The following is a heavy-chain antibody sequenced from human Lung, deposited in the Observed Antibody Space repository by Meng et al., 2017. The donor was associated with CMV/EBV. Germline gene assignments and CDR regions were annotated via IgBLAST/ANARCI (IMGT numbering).Heavy chain of an antibody. J-gene: IGHJ6*02. CDR2: ISSSSSTI. CDR1: GFTFSSYS. V-gene: IGHV3-48*04. D-gene: IGHD2-21*01. CDR3: AREGGVLSIVAPGYYYGMDV. Sequence: SCAASGFTFSSYSMNWVRQAPGKGLEWVSYISSSSSTIYYADSVKGRFTISRDNAKNSLYLQMNSLRAEDTAVYYCAREGGVLSIVAPGYYYGMDVWGQGTXVTCSS.